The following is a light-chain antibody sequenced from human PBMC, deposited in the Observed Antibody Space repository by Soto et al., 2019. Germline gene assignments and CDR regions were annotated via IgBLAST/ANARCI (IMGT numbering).Light chain of an antibody. V-gene: IGLV3-21*04. CDR1: NSGSKS. CDR2: YDS. J-gene: IGLJ2*01. Sequence: SYELTQPPSVSVAPGKTARITCGGNNSGSKSVHWYQQKPGQAPVLVIYYDSARPSGIPERFSGSNSGNTATLTISRVEAGDEADYYCQVWDSSSDRVVFGGGTKLTVL. CDR3: QVWDSSSDRVV.